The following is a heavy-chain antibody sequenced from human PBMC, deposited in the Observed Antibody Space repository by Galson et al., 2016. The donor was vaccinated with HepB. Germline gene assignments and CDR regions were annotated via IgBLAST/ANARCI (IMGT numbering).Heavy chain of an antibody. CDR1: GFTFSSYA. CDR2: ITGGAGTT. CDR3: ARAAGGVMGSYYFDY. V-gene: IGHV3-23*01. D-gene: IGHD3-16*01. Sequence: SLRLSCAASGFTFSSYAMAWVRQAPGKGLEWVSTITGGAGTTSYADSVKGRFSVSRDNSKNTLHLQITGLRAEDTAVYYCARAAGGVMGSYYFDYWGQGTLVTVSS. J-gene: IGHJ4*02.